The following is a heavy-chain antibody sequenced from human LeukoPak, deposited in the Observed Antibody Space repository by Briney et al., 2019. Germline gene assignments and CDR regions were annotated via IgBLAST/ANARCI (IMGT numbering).Heavy chain of an antibody. Sequence: ASVKVSCKASGYTFTGYYIHWVRQAPGQGLEWMGWINPNSGGANYAQKFQGRVTMTRDTSIGTAYMELSRLRSDDTAVYYCAKGRSYFGYWGQGTLVTVSS. CDR1: GYTFTGYY. CDR2: INPNSGGA. J-gene: IGHJ4*02. V-gene: IGHV1-2*02. CDR3: AKGRSYFGY.